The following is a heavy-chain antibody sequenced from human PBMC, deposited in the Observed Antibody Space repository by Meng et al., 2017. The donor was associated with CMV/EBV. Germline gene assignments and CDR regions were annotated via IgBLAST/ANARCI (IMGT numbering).Heavy chain of an antibody. D-gene: IGHD3-22*01. CDR3: ARKSGPTRGYWRAQGDAFDI. J-gene: IGHJ3*02. CDR1: GGTFSSYA. Sequence: SVKVSCKASGGTFSSYAISWVRQAPGQGLEWMGGIIPIFGTANYAQKFQGRVTITTDESTSTAYMEMSSLRSEDTAVYYCARKSGPTRGYWRAQGDAFDIWGQGTMVTVSS. V-gene: IGHV1-69*05. CDR2: IIPIFGTA.